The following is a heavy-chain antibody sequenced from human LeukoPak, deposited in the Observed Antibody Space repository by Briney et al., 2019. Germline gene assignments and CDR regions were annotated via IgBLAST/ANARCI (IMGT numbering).Heavy chain of an antibody. CDR3: ASSSSSWYNYFDY. CDR1: GFSFSTYE. V-gene: IGHV3-48*03. CDR2: ISISGTTI. Sequence: GGSLRLSCAASGFSFSTYEMSWVRQAPGKGLEWVSYISISGTTIYYADSVKGRFTISRDNAENSLYLQMNSLRAEDTAVYYCASSSSSWYNYFDYWGQGALVTVSS. D-gene: IGHD6-13*01. J-gene: IGHJ4*02.